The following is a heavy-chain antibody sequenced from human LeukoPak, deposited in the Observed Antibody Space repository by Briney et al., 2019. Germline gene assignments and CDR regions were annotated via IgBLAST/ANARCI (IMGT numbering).Heavy chain of an antibody. CDR1: GFTFSSYS. CDR2: ISSSSSYI. J-gene: IGHJ6*02. CDR3: ARDRHGSGSYYKLGYYYYGMDV. V-gene: IGHV3-21*01. D-gene: IGHD3-10*01. Sequence: PGGSLRLSCAASGFTFSSYSMNWVRQAPGKGLEWVSSISSSSSYIYYADSVKSRFTISRDNAKNSLYLQMNSLRDEDTAVYYCARDRHGSGSYYKLGYYYYGMDVWGQGTTVTVSS.